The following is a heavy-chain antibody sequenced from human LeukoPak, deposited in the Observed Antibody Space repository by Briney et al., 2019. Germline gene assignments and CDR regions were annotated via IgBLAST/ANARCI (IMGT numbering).Heavy chain of an antibody. D-gene: IGHD6-6*01. V-gene: IGHV1-2*02. J-gene: IGHJ4*02. Sequence: ASVKVSCKAYGYTFTGYAIHWVRQAPGQGLEWMGWINPNSGGTNYAQKFHGRVTMTRDTSISTAYMELSRLRSYDTAVYYCAEGRNFDYWGQGTLVTVSS. CDR1: GYTFTGYA. CDR3: AEGRNFDY. CDR2: INPNSGGT.